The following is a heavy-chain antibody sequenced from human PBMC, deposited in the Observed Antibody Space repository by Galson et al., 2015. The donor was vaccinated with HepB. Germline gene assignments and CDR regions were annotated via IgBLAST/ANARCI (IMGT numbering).Heavy chain of an antibody. D-gene: IGHD5-18*01. V-gene: IGHV3-20*04. Sequence: SLRLSCAASGFTFDDYGMSWVRQAPGKGLEWVSGINWNGGSTGYADSVKGRFTISRDNAKNSLYLQMNSLRAEDTALYYCARAKRIQLWSPFDPWGQGTLVTVSS. CDR2: INWNGGST. CDR3: ARAKRIQLWSPFDP. J-gene: IGHJ5*02. CDR1: GFTFDDYG.